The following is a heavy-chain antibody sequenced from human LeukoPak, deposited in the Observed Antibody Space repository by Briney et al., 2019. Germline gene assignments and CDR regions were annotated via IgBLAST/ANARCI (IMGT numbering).Heavy chain of an antibody. J-gene: IGHJ6*02. CDR1: GFTFDDFA. CDR3: ARTYDSSGYYYYYYGMDV. CDR2: ISWKGVIM. Sequence: GGSLRLSCVASGFTFDDFAMHWVRQVPGKGLEWVSGISWKGVIMGYADSVKGRFTISRDNSKNTLYLQMNGLRAEDTAVYYCARTYDSSGYYYYYYGMDVWGQGTTVTVSS. V-gene: IGHV3-9*01. D-gene: IGHD3-22*01.